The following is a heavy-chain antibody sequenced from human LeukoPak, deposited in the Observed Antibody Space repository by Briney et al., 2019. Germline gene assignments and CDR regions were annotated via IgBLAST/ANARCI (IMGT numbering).Heavy chain of an antibody. CDR1: GFTFGSYA. CDR2: IFGSGGSA. CDR3: AKTTTGYSSGRYPAWPIDY. V-gene: IGHV3-23*01. D-gene: IGHD2-15*01. Sequence: GGSLRLSCAASGFTFGSYAMYWVRQAPGKGLEWVSGIFGSGGSAHYADSVKGRFTISRDNSRNTVYLQMDSLRVEDTAIYYCAKTTTGYSSGRYPAWPIDYWGQGTLVTVSS. J-gene: IGHJ4*02.